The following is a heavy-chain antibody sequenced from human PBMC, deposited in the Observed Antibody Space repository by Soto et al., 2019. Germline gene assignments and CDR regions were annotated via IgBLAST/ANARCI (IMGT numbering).Heavy chain of an antibody. J-gene: IGHJ4*02. CDR1: GGSISSYY. D-gene: IGHD6-19*01. V-gene: IGHV4-59*08. CDR3: ARLVQWLVTFDY. CDR2: IYYSGST. Sequence: QVQLQESGPGLVKPSETLSLTCTVSGGSISSYYWSWIRQPPGKGLEWMGYIYYSGSTNYNPSLRLRVTISVSTSKNQFSLKLSSVTAADSAVYYCARLVQWLVTFDYWGQGTLVTVSS.